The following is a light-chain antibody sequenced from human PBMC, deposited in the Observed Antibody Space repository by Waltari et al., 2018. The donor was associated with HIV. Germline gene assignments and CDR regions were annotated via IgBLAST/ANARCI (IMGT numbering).Light chain of an antibody. CDR3: QQYYSTPWT. CDR1: QSVLYRCNNKEY. Sequence: DIVMTQSPDSLAVSLGERATINCKSSQSVLYRCNNKEYLAWYQHKPGQPPKLLLYWASTRESGVPDRFSGSGSGTDFTLTISGLQAEDVAVYYCQQYYSTPWTFGQGTRVEIK. J-gene: IGKJ1*01. CDR2: WAS. V-gene: IGKV4-1*01.